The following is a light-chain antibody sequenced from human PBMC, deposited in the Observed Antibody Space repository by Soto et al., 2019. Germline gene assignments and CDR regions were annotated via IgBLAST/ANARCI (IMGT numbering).Light chain of an antibody. CDR2: NDD. CDR1: NIGNIN. Sequence: SYELTQPPSVSVAPGQTATVTCGGDNIGNINVHWYQQRPGQAPILVVYNDDDRPSGIPARFSGSNSGNTATLTISRVEAGDEADYYCQAWHRRSDHYVFGTGTKVTVL. V-gene: IGLV3-21*02. J-gene: IGLJ1*01. CDR3: QAWHRRSDHYV.